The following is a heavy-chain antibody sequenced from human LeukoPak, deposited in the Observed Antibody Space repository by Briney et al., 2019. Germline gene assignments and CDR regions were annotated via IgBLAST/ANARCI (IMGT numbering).Heavy chain of an antibody. Sequence: PGGSLRLSCAASEFTFSSYAMSWVRQAPGKGLEWVSAISGSGGSTYYADSVKGRFTISRDNSKNTLYLQMNSLRAEDTAVYYCAKYAVLRFLEWLLYANYFDYWGQGTLVTVSS. CDR2: ISGSGGST. CDR3: AKYAVLRFLEWLLYANYFDY. D-gene: IGHD3-3*01. CDR1: EFTFSSYA. V-gene: IGHV3-23*01. J-gene: IGHJ4*02.